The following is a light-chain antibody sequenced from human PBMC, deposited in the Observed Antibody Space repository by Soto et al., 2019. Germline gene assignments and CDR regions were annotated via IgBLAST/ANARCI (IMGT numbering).Light chain of an antibody. CDR1: QSVTSNY. CDR2: GAS. V-gene: IGKV3-20*01. Sequence: EVELTQSPGTLSLSPGDTATLSCGASQSVTSNYLAWYQQKAGQPPRLLIYGASTRASGIPDRFSGSGSGTGFTLTIDRLEPEDFAVYCCQQYGTSPRTFGRGTKVEIK. J-gene: IGKJ1*01. CDR3: QQYGTSPRT.